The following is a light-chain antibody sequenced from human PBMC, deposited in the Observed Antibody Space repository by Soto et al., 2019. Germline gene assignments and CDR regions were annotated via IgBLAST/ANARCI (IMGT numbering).Light chain of an antibody. Sequence: QSVLTQPPSVSAAPGQKVTISCSGSSSNIGGNSVSWYQQLPGTAPKLLIYDDNKRPSGIPDRFSGSKSGTSATLGITGFQNGDEADYYCGSWDSSMSAYVLGTGTEVTVL. CDR2: DDN. J-gene: IGLJ1*01. V-gene: IGLV1-51*01. CDR3: GSWDSSMSAYV. CDR1: SSNIGGNS.